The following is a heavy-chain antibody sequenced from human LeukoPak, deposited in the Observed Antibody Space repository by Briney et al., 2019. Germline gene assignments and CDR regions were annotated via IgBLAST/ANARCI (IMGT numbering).Heavy chain of an antibody. J-gene: IGHJ4*02. V-gene: IGHV3-23*01. CDR2: ISGGGGST. CDR1: GFTFSSYA. D-gene: IGHD6-13*01. Sequence: GGSLRLSCAASGFTFSSYAMSWVRQAPGKGLEWVSAISGGGGSTYYADSVKGRFTISRDNSKNTPYLQMSSLRAEDTAVYYCAGGNIAAAGSSPPRFDYWGQGTLVTVSS. CDR3: AGGNIAAAGSSPPRFDY.